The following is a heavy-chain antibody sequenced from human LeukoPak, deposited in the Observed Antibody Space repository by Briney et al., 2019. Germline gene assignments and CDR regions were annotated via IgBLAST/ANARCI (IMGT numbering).Heavy chain of an antibody. V-gene: IGHV4-31*03. CDR3: ARHYKTDDAFDI. CDR1: GDSISTGGYY. D-gene: IGHD3-10*01. CDR2: IYYSGST. J-gene: IGHJ3*02. Sequence: SQTLSLTCTVSGDSISTGGYYWTWIRQHPGKGLEWIGYIYYSGSTDYNPSLRSRLNISIDTSKNQFSLKLTSVTAADTAVYYCARHYKTDDAFDIWGQGTMVTVSS.